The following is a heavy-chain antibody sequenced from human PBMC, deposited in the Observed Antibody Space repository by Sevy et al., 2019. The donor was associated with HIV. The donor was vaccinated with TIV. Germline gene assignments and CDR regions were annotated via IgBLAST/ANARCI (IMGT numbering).Heavy chain of an antibody. J-gene: IGHJ1*01. CDR2: IYWNDDR. CDR3: AHRGGVNYYYSDGYYSRAEYFQY. V-gene: IGHV2-5*01. CDR1: GFSLSTSGVG. Sequence: SGPTLVKPTQTLTLTCTFSGFSLSTSGVGVGWIRQPPGKALEWLANIYWNDDRRYSPSLKGRLTITKDTSKNQVFLTMTNMDPVDTATYYCAHRGGVNYYYSDGYYSRAEYFQYWGQGTLVTVSS. D-gene: IGHD3-22*01.